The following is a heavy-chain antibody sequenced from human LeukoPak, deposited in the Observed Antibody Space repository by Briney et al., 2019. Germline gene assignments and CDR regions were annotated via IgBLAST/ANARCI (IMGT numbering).Heavy chain of an antibody. CDR1: GGAISIYY. CDR2: IFTSGIT. CDR3: ARRQAVHISLWSWGPKKKANGYGLDV. D-gene: IGHD6-13*01. V-gene: IGHV4-4*07. J-gene: IGHJ6*01. Sequence: LETLSLTCTVSGGAISIYYWNWIRQPAGKGLEWIGRIFTSGITTYDPSLKSRVTMSVDTSKNQFSLNLSSVTAADTAVYYCARRQAVHISLWSWGPKKKANGYGLDVWGQGTTVTVSS.